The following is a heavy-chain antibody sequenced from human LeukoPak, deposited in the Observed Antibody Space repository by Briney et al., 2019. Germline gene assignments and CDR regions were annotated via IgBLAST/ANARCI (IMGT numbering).Heavy chain of an antibody. J-gene: IGHJ4*02. CDR3: ATPAGGGSYYERFDY. Sequence: GASVKVSCKASGYTFTSYYMHWVRQAPGQGLEWMGGIIPIFGTANYAQKFQGRVTITADESTSTAYMELSSLRSEDTAVYYCATPAGGGSYYERFDYWGQGTLVTVSS. V-gene: IGHV1-69*13. CDR1: GYTFTSYY. CDR2: IIPIFGTA. D-gene: IGHD1-26*01.